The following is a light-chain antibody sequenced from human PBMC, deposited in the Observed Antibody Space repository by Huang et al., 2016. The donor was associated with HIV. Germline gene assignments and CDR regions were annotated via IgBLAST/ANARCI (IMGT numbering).Light chain of an antibody. CDR3: QQYDSLPRT. CDR1: HDISKF. V-gene: IGKV1-33*01. CDR2: DTS. J-gene: IGKJ1*01. Sequence: DIQMTQSPSSLSASVGDRVTITCQASHDISKFLNWYQQKPGKVPKLLIYDTSNLETGVPSRFSGSGSGTHFTFTISSLQPEDIATYYCQQYDSLPRTFGQGTKVEIK.